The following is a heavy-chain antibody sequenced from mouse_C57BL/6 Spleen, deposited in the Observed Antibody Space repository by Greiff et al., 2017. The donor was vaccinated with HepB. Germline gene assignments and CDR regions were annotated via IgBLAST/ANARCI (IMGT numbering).Heavy chain of an antibody. CDR1: GYTFTSYW. CDR2: IYPGSGST. Sequence: QVQLQQPGAELVKPGASVKMSCKASGYTFTSYWITWVKQRPGQGLEWIGDIYPGSGSTNYNEKFKSKATLTVDTSSSTAYMQLSSLTSEASAVYYCAGQTAQATETWFAYWGQGTLVTVSA. D-gene: IGHD3-2*02. CDR3: AGQTAQATETWFAY. J-gene: IGHJ3*01. V-gene: IGHV1-55*01.